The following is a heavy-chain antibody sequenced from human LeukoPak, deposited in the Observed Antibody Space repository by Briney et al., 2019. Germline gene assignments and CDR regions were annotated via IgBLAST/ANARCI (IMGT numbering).Heavy chain of an antibody. CDR3: ASRDSCSGGSCYGLAY. V-gene: IGHV3-23*01. J-gene: IGHJ4*02. Sequence: PRGSQRFSCAGSGFIFSTYVMNWVRQAPGSGLEWVSAIGGDWTQYANSVKGRFTVSRDNSNNTLYLQMSSLRVEDTAVYYCASRDSCSGGSCYGLAYWGQGILVTVSS. CDR1: GFIFSTYV. CDR2: IGGDWT. D-gene: IGHD2-15*01.